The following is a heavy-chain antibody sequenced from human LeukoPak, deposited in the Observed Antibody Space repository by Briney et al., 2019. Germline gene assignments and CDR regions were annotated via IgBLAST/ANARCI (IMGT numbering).Heavy chain of an antibody. V-gene: IGHV3-30*18. Sequence: PGGSLSLSCAASGFTFSNYAMHWVRQAPGKGLEWVAVVSSDGNSKYYADSMKGRFTISRDNSKNTLYLQINSLRADDTAVFYCAKDGGRAAAGTVDSWGQGALVTVSS. J-gene: IGHJ4*02. CDR3: AKDGGRAAAGTVDS. CDR1: GFTFSNYA. CDR2: VSSDGNSK. D-gene: IGHD6-13*01.